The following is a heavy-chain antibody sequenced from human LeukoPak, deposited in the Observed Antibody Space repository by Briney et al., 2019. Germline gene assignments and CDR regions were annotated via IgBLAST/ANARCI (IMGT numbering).Heavy chain of an antibody. CDR1: GGSFSGHY. CDR3: ARGRSGYYRRGSYYYMDV. V-gene: IGHV4-34*01. J-gene: IGHJ6*03. Sequence: SETLSLTCAVYGGSFSGHYWSWIRQPPGKGLEWIGEINHSGSTNYNPSLKSRVTISVDTSKNQFSLKLSSVTAADTAVYYCARGRSGYYRRGSYYYMDVWGKGTTVTVSS. D-gene: IGHD3-3*01. CDR2: INHSGST.